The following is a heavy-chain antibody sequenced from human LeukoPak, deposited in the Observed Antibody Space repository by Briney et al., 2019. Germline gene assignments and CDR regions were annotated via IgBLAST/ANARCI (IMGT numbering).Heavy chain of an antibody. CDR3: AKDQGRGGFGLDY. Sequence: GGSLRLSCAASGLTFSNYEMNWVRRAPGKGLEWVSFISGSGGTIYYTDSVKGRFTISRDNAKNSLYLQMNNLRAEDTAIYYCAKDQGRGGFGLDYWGQGTLVTVSS. CDR2: ISGSGGTI. V-gene: IGHV3-48*03. J-gene: IGHJ4*02. CDR1: GLTFSNYE. D-gene: IGHD3-16*01.